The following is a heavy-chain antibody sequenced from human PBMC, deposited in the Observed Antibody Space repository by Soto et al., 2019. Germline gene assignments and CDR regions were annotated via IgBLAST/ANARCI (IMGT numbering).Heavy chain of an antibody. V-gene: IGHV4-61*01. J-gene: IGHJ5*02. CDR3: ARAGTTRWFDP. D-gene: IGHD1-7*01. CDR1: GGSVSSGSYY. CDR2: IYYSGST. Sequence: SATLSLTCTVSGGSVSSGSYYWSWIRQPPGKGLEWIGYIYYSGSTNYNPSLKSRVTISVDTSKNQFSLKLSSVTAADTAVYYCARAGTTRWFDPWGQGTLVTVSS.